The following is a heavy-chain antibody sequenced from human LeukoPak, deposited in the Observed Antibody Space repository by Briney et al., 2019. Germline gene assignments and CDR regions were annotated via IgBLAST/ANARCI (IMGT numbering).Heavy chain of an antibody. CDR3: ARDPRPTCSSTSCYTQFDY. D-gene: IGHD2-2*02. Sequence: PGGSLRLSCAASGFTFSSYSMNWVRQAPGKGLEWVSYISSSSSTIYYADSVKGRFTISRDNAKNSLYLQMNSLRAEDTAVYYCARDPRPTCSSTSCYTQFDYWGQGTLVTVSS. V-gene: IGHV3-48*04. CDR1: GFTFSSYS. J-gene: IGHJ4*02. CDR2: ISSSSSTI.